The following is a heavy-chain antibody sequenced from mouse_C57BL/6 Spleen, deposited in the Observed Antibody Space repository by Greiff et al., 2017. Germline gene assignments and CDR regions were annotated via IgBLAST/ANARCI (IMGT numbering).Heavy chain of an antibody. CDR3: VRHYGY. D-gene: IGHD1-1*02. CDR1: GFSFTTYA. J-gene: IGHJ4*01. V-gene: IGHV10-1*01. CDR2: IRSKSNNYAT. Sequence: EVKLVESGGGLVQPKGSLKLSCAASGFSFTTYAMNWVRQAPGKGLEWVARIRSKSNNYATYYADSVKDRFTISIADTESILYLQINNLKPEDTAMYYCVRHYGYWGQGASVTVSS.